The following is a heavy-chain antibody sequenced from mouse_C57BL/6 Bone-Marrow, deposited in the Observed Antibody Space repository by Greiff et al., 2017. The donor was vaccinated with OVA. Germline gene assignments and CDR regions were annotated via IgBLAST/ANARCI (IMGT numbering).Heavy chain of an antibody. CDR1: GFSFNTYA. CDR3: VRGGYYFDY. J-gene: IGHJ2*01. V-gene: IGHV10-1*01. Sequence: EVKLMESGGGLVQPKGSLKLSCAASGFSFNTYAMNWVRPAPGKGLEWVARIRSKSNNYATYYADSVKDRFTISRDDSESMLYLQMNNLKTEDTAMYYCVRGGYYFDYWGQGTTLTVSS. CDR2: IRSKSNNYAT.